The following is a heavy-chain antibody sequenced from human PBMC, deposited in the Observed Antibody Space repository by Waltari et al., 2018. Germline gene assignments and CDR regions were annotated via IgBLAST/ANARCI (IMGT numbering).Heavy chain of an antibody. D-gene: IGHD4-17*01. CDR3: AILITVTTPNYYYYYGMDV. J-gene: IGHJ6*02. CDR2: INAGDSNT. Sequence: QVQLVQSGAAVKKHGASVKVSCKASGYTFTSYAMNWVRQAPGQRLEWMGWINAGDSNTKESQKFQGRVTITRDTSASSAYMELSSLRSEETAVYYCAILITVTTPNYYYYYGMDVWGQGTTVTVSS. V-gene: IGHV1-3*01. CDR1: GYTFTSYA.